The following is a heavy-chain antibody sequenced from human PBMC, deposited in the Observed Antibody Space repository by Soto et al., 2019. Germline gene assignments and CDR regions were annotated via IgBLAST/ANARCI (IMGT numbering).Heavy chain of an antibody. CDR2: INTDGSTT. V-gene: IGHV3-74*01. D-gene: IGHD3-16*02. Sequence: EVQLVESGGGLVQPGGSLRLSCAASEFTFNNYWMHWVRQVPGKGLEWVSRINTDGSTTNYADSVMGRFTISRDNADNPVYLQMNSLRAEETAVYYCARGIYLKYGLDVWGQGATVTVSS. CDR3: ARGIYLKYGLDV. CDR1: EFTFNNYW. J-gene: IGHJ6*02.